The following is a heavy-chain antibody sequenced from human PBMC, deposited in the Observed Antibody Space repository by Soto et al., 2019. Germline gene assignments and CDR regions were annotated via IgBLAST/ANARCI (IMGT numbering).Heavy chain of an antibody. Sequence: VESGGVLVQPGGSLRLSCAASGFTFDSHWMHWVRQAPGEGLVWVSRIKTDGSAAAYADSVKGRFNISRDNTQNTLYLQMNSLRAEDTAVYFCVRESGVAADCWSHGTVVTVS. J-gene: IGHJ4*01. CDR2: IKTDGSAA. CDR1: GFTFDSHW. D-gene: IGHD6-19*01. CDR3: VRESGVAADC. V-gene: IGHV3-74*01.